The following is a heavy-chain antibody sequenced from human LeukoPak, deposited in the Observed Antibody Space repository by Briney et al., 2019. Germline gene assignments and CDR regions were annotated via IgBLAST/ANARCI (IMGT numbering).Heavy chain of an antibody. CDR1: GYTFTGFY. V-gene: IGHV1-2*02. Sequence: GASVKVSCKTSGYTFTGFYLYWVRQAPGQGLEWMGWINPKSGDTNYAQKFQGRVTMTRDTSISTAYMELSRLRSDDTAVYYCARETGYSSGLDYWGQGTLVTVSS. CDR3: ARETGYSSGLDY. CDR2: INPKSGDT. J-gene: IGHJ4*02. D-gene: IGHD6-19*01.